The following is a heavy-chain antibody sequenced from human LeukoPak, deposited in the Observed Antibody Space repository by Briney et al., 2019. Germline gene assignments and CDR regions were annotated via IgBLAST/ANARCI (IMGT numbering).Heavy chain of an antibody. CDR2: MSHSGEST. CDR3: AKGRAAANLDMVFDC. Sequence: GGSLRLSCAASGFTLSSYVMSWVRQAPGKGPEWVSAMSHSGESTYYADSVKGRFTIFRDNSKNTLYLEMNSLRAEDTAVYYCAKGRAAANLDMVFDCWGQGTLVTVSS. V-gene: IGHV3-23*01. CDR1: GFTLSSYV. D-gene: IGHD2-2*01. J-gene: IGHJ4*02.